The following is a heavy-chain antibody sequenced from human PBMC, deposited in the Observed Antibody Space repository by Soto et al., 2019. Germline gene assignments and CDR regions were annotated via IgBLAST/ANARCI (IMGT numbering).Heavy chain of an antibody. Sequence: QITLKESGPTLVKPTQTLTLTCTFSGFSLTTRGVGVGWIRQPPGKALECLALIYWDDDKRYSPSLQSRPSITKETSKNQVVLTMTNVDPVDTATHYCAHIPNYYQYDWFDPWGQGTLVSVSS. CDR1: GFSLTTRGVG. J-gene: IGHJ5*02. CDR3: AHIPNYYQYDWFDP. D-gene: IGHD3-16*01. V-gene: IGHV2-5*02. CDR2: IYWDDDK.